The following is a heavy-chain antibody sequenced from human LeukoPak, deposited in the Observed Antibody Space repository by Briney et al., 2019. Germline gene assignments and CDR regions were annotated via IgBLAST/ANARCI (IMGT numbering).Heavy chain of an antibody. J-gene: IGHJ3*02. Sequence: ASVKVSCKASGGTLSSYAISWVRQAPGQGLEWMGGIIPIFGTANYAQKFQGRVTITADESTSTAYMELSSLRSEDTAVYYCARRGYSSGWYGAFDIWGQGTMVTVSS. CDR2: IIPIFGTA. CDR3: ARRGYSSGWYGAFDI. D-gene: IGHD6-19*01. CDR1: GGTLSSYA. V-gene: IGHV1-69*13.